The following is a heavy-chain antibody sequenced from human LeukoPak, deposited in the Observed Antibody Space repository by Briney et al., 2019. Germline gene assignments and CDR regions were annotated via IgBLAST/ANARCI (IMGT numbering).Heavy chain of an antibody. D-gene: IGHD5-24*01. CDR1: GGTFSSYA. V-gene: IGHV1-69*06. CDR2: IIPIFGTA. J-gene: IGHJ4*02. Sequence: GASVKVSCKASGGTFSSYAISWVRQAPGQGLEWMGGIIPIFGTANYAQKFQGRVTITADTSRNVGYMELSSLKSDDTAIYYCARGPNYSSFDFWGQGTQVTVSP. CDR3: ARGPNYSSFDF.